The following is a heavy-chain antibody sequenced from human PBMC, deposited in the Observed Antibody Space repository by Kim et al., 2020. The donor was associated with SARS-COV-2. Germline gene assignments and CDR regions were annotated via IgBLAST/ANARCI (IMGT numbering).Heavy chain of an antibody. D-gene: IGHD6-6*01. CDR3: ARGGAARPDY. CDR2: ISGGCSVM. CDR1: GFTLSNYG. Sequence: GGSLRLSCAASGFTLSNYGMNWVRQAPGKGLEWVSYISGGCSVMNYADSVKGRFTISRDNAKNSLYLQLNSLRDDDTAVYYCARGGAARPDYWGQGALVIVSS. V-gene: IGHV3-48*02. J-gene: IGHJ4*02.